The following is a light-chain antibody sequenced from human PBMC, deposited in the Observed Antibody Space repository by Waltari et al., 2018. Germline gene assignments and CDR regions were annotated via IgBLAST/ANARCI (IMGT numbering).Light chain of an antibody. CDR3: QQYNNWPPVT. J-gene: IGKJ1*01. CDR1: QRFSSN. V-gene: IGKV3-15*01. CDR2: GAS. Sequence: EIVMTQSTATLSVSPGERANLSCRASQRFSSNLAWYQQKPGQAPRLLIYGASTRATGIPARFSGSGSGKEFTLTISSLQSEDFAVYYCQQYNNWPPVTFGQGTKVEIK.